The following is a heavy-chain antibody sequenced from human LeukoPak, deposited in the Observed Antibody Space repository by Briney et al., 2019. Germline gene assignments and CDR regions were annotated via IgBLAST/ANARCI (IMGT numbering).Heavy chain of an antibody. V-gene: IGHV3-30*04. CDR2: ISYDGSNK. CDR1: GFTFNGYA. CDR3: ARGRRASWNDGGDAFDI. J-gene: IGHJ3*02. D-gene: IGHD1-1*01. Sequence: GGSLRLSCAASGFTFNGYAMHWVRQAPGKGLEWVAVISYDGSNKYYADSVKGRFTISRDNSKNTLYLQMNSLRAEDTAVYYCARGRRASWNDGGDAFDIWGQGTMVTVSS.